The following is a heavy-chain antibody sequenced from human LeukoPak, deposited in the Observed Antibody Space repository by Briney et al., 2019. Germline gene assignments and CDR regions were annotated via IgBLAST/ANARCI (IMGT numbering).Heavy chain of an antibody. CDR1: AFTFSSYG. CDR3: AKDLGGTSGVGVFDI. D-gene: IGHD2-8*01. Sequence: GGSLRHSCAASAFTFSSYGMHWVRQAPGKGLEWVAFIWYDGINNYYADSVKGRFTISRDNSKNTLYLKMNSLRVEDTAVYYCAKDLGGTSGVGVFDIWGQGTMVTVSS. V-gene: IGHV3-30*02. J-gene: IGHJ3*02. CDR2: IWYDGINN.